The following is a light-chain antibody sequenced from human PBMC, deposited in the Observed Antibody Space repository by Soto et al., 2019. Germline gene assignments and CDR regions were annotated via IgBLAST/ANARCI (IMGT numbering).Light chain of an antibody. Sequence: QSVLSQPASVSGSPGQSITISCTGTSSDVGGYEYVSWYQHQPDKAPKLIIYDVTNRPSGVSTRFSGSKSGNTASLTISGIQTEDEADYYFAAITRSRTSVLGTGTKVTV. CDR2: DVT. CDR3: AAITRSRTSV. J-gene: IGLJ1*01. V-gene: IGLV2-14*01. CDR1: SSDVGGYEY.